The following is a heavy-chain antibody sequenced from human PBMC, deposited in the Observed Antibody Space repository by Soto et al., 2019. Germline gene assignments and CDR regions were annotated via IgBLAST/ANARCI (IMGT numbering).Heavy chain of an antibody. D-gene: IGHD3-16*02. CDR1: GGSISSGDYY. CDR3: ARAVWGSYRSGPFDY. CDR2: IYYSGST. J-gene: IGHJ4*02. V-gene: IGHV4-30-4*01. Sequence: SETLSLTCTVSGGSISSGDYYWSWIRQPPGKGLEWIGYIYYSGSTYYNPSLKSRVTISVDTSKNQFSLKLSSVTAADTAVYYCARAVWGSYRSGPFDYWGQGTLVTVSS.